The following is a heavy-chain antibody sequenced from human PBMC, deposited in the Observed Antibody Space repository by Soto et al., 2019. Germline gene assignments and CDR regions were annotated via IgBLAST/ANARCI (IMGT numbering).Heavy chain of an antibody. J-gene: IGHJ4*02. CDR2: INHSGST. CDR1: GGSFSGYY. D-gene: IGHD6-19*01. Sequence: QVQLQQWGAGLLKPSETLSLTCAVYGGSFSGYYWNWIRQPPGKGLEWIGEINHSGSTNYNPSLKSRVTISVDTSKNQFSLKLSSVIAADTAVYYCARGYGSNFDYWGQGTLVTVSS. CDR3: ARGYGSNFDY. V-gene: IGHV4-34*01.